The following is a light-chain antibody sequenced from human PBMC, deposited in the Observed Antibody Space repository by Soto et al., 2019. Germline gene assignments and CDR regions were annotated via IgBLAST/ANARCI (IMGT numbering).Light chain of an antibody. J-gene: IGLJ3*02. CDR2: EVT. V-gene: IGLV2-8*01. CDR3: SSYADSNIWV. Sequence: QSALTQPPSASGSPGQSVTISCTGTSSDVGGYNYVAWYQHHPGEAPKLMIYEVTKRPSGVPDRFSGSKSGNTASLPVSGLQAEDEADYYCSSYADSNIWVFGGGTKLTVL. CDR1: SSDVGGYNY.